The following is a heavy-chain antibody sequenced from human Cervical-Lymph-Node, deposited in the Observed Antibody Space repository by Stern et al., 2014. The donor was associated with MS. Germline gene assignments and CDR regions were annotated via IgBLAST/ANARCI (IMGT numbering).Heavy chain of an antibody. V-gene: IGHV1-69*06. Sequence: VQLVESGAEVKKHGSSVKVSCKASGGSFSNDAFSWVRQAPGQGLEWMGGIIPLFGTAKYTKKFQGRVTITADKSTTTVYMELSGLRPDDTAVYFCARDPPLINKAKTQSYWGQGTLVTVSS. CDR1: GGSFSNDA. CDR2: IIPLFGTA. J-gene: IGHJ4*02. CDR3: ARDPPLINKAKTQSY.